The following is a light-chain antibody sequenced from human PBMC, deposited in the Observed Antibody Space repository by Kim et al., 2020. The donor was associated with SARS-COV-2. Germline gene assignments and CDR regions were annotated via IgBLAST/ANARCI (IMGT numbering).Light chain of an antibody. Sequence: AYVGDRVTINCQASQDISNYLNWYQQKPGKAPKLLIYDASNLETGVPSRFSGSGSVTDFTFTISSLQPEDIATYYCQQYDNLPITFGQGTRLEI. CDR1: QDISNY. CDR3: QQYDNLPIT. CDR2: DAS. J-gene: IGKJ5*01. V-gene: IGKV1-33*01.